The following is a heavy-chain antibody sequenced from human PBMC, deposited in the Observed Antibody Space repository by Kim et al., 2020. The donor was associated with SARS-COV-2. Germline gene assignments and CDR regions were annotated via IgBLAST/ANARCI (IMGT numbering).Heavy chain of an antibody. Sequence: GGSLRLSCAASGFTVSSNYMSWVRQAPGKGLEWVSVIYSGGSTYYADSVKCRFTISRDNSKNTLYLQMNSLRAEDTAVYYCARDHLWFGEFLGGYGMDVWGQGTTVTVSS. D-gene: IGHD3-10*01. J-gene: IGHJ6*02. V-gene: IGHV3-53*01. CDR3: ARDHLWFGEFLGGYGMDV. CDR2: IYSGGST. CDR1: GFTVSSNY.